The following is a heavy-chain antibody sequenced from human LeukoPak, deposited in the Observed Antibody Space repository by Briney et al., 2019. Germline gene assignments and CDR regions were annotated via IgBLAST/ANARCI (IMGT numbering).Heavy chain of an antibody. V-gene: IGHV1-18*01. Sequence: ASVKVSCKASGYTFTSYGISWVRQAPGQGLEWMGWISAYNGNTNYAQKLQGRVTMTTDTSTSTAYMELRSLRSDDTAVYYCARAISNPSWGDIVVVPAAIGWFDPWGQGTLVTVSS. J-gene: IGHJ5*02. CDR2: ISAYNGNT. CDR1: GYTFTSYG. D-gene: IGHD2-2*02. CDR3: ARAISNPSWGDIVVVPAAIGWFDP.